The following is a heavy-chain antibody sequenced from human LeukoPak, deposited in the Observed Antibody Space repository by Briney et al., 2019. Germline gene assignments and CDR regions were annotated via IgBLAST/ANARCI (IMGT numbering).Heavy chain of an antibody. Sequence: SETLSLTCTVSGGSISNNNYYWAWIRQPPGKGLECIGSIYYSGSPYYNPSLKSRVTISVDTSKNQFSLRLSSVTAADTAVYYCARGEGQLGDLDYWGQGTLVTVSS. J-gene: IGHJ4*02. CDR3: ARGEGQLGDLDY. D-gene: IGHD6-6*01. CDR2: IYYSGSP. V-gene: IGHV4-39*01. CDR1: GGSISNNNYY.